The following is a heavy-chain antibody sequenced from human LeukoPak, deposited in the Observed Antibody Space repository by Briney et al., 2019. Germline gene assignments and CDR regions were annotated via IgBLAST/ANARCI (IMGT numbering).Heavy chain of an antibody. CDR3: ARDGVYGDYGFDY. CDR1: GGTFSSYA. CDR2: IIPILGIA. J-gene: IGHJ4*02. Sequence: SVKVSCKASGGTFSSYAISWVRQAPGQGLEWMGRIIPILGIANYAQKFQGRVTITADKSTSTAYMELSSLRSDDTAVYYCARDGVYGDYGFDYWGQGTLVTVSS. D-gene: IGHD4-17*01. V-gene: IGHV1-69*04.